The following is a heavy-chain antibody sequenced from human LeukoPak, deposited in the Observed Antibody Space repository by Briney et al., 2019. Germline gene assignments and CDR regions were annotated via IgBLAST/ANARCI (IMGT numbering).Heavy chain of an antibody. Sequence: SETLSLTCAVYGGSFSGYYWSWLRQPPGKGLEWIGEINHSGSTNYNPSLKSRVTISVDTSKNQFSLKLSSVTAADTAVYYCARARSKGGYYDYWGQGTLVTVSS. D-gene: IGHD3-10*01. CDR3: ARARSKGGYYDY. J-gene: IGHJ4*02. CDR2: INHSGST. V-gene: IGHV4-34*01. CDR1: GGSFSGYY.